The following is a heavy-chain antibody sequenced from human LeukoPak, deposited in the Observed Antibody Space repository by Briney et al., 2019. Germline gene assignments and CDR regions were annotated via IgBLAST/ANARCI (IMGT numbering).Heavy chain of an antibody. CDR1: GYTFTSYY. CDR2: INPSGGST. J-gene: IGHJ4*02. Sequence: ASVTVSCKASGYTFTSYYMHWVRQAPGQGLEWMGIINPSGGSTSYAQKFQGRVTMTRDTSTSTVYMELSSLRSEDTAVYYCARDGIRGYSYGKGYFDYWGQGTLVTVSS. D-gene: IGHD5-18*01. V-gene: IGHV1-46*01. CDR3: ARDGIRGYSYGKGYFDY.